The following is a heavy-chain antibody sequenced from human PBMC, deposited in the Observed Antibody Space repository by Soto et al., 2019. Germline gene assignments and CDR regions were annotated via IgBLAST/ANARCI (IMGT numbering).Heavy chain of an antibody. CDR1: VGTFSSYA. CDR3: ARASRGGSYSPANPFDY. V-gene: IGHV1-69*01. Sequence: QVQLVQSGAEVKKPGSSVKVSCKASVGTFSSYAISWVRQAPGQGLEWMGGIIPIFGTANYAEKFHGRVTIXXXXXXXXXXXXXXXXXXXXTAVYYCARASRGGSYSPANPFDYWGQGTLVTVSS. D-gene: IGHD1-26*01. CDR2: IIPIFGTA. J-gene: IGHJ4*02.